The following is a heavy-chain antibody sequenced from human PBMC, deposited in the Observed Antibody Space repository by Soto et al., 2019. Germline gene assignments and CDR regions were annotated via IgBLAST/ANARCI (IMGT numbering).Heavy chain of an antibody. V-gene: IGHV3-23*01. CDR1: GFTFSNYA. J-gene: IGHJ4*02. CDR2: ITGRGGGT. Sequence: EVQLLESGGGLVQPGGSLRLSCAASGFTFSNYAMTWVRQAPGKGLEFVSVITGRGGGTYFVDSVKGRFTISRDNSNNTVYLQMNSLRAEDTAVYYCAIRPRTAAAVDYWGERPLVTVSS. D-gene: IGHD6-13*01. CDR3: AIRPRTAAAVDY.